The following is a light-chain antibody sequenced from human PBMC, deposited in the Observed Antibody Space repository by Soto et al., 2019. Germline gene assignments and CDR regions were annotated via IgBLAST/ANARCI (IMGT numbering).Light chain of an antibody. Sequence: EIVLTQSPGTLSLSPGERATLSCRASQSVSSSYLAWYQQKPGQAPRLLIYNASRRATGIPDRFSGSGSGTDFTLTISRLEPEDFAVYFCQQYGSSRTFGQGTSVEIK. CDR3: QQYGSSRT. V-gene: IGKV3-20*01. CDR2: NAS. J-gene: IGKJ1*01. CDR1: QSVSSSY.